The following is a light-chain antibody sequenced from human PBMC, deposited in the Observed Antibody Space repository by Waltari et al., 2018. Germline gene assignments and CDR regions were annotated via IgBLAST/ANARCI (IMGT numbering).Light chain of an antibody. Sequence: QSVLTQPPSVSGAPWQRVTISCTGSSSNIGAGYDVHWYQQLPGTAPKLLIYGNSNRPSVVPDRFSGSKSGTSASLAITGLQAEDEADYYCQSYDSSLSAVVFGGGTKLTVL. CDR3: QSYDSSLSAVV. J-gene: IGLJ2*01. V-gene: IGLV1-40*01. CDR2: GNS. CDR1: SSNIGAGYD.